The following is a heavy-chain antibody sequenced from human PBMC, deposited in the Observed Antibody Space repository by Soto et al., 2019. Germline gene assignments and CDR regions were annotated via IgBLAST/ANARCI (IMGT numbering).Heavy chain of an antibody. V-gene: IGHV1-69*02. CDR1: GGTFSSYT. Sequence: SVKVSCKASGGTFSSYTISWVRQAPGQGLEWMGRIIPILGIANYAQKFQGRVTITADKSTSTAYMELSSLRSEDTAVYYCARGYSGSYSPNGWFDPWGQGTLVTVSS. D-gene: IGHD1-26*01. J-gene: IGHJ5*02. CDR3: ARGYSGSYSPNGWFDP. CDR2: IIPILGIA.